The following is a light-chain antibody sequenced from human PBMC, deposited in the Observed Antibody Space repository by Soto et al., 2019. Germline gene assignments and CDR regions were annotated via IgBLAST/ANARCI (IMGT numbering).Light chain of an antibody. CDR3: QQRYSTLFS. CDR2: AAS. Sequence: DIQMTQSPYSLSASVGDRVTITCRASQSIRSYLNWYQQKPGKAPKLLIYAASSLQSGVPSRFSGSGAGTDFTLTISSLQPEDFATYYCQQRYSTLFSFGPGTKVAI. J-gene: IGKJ3*01. CDR1: QSIRSY. V-gene: IGKV1-39*01.